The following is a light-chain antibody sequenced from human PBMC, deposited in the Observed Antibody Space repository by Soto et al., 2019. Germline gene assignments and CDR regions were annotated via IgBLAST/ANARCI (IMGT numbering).Light chain of an antibody. J-gene: IGLJ1*01. CDR3: SSDTSTSTPYV. CDR2: DVS. V-gene: IGLV2-14*03. CDR1: SSDVGGYNY. Sequence: QSVLTQPASVSGSPGQSITISCTGTSSDVGGYNYVSWYQQHPGKAPRLIISDVSNRASGISNRFSGSRSGNTASLTISGLQPEDEADSYCSSDTSTSTPYVFGTGTKLTVL.